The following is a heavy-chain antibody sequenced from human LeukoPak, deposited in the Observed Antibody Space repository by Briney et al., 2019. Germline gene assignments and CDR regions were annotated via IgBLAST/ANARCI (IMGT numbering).Heavy chain of an antibody. CDR3: ASEYCSGGNCYFDY. V-gene: IGHV5-51*01. J-gene: IGHJ4*02. CDR2: IFPGDSDT. Sequence: GESLKISCKGSEYSFATYWIGWVRQMPGQGLEWMGIIFPGDSDTRYSPSFQGQVTISADKSISTAYLQWSSLKASDAAIYYCASEYCSGGNCYFDYWGQGTLVTVSS. CDR1: EYSFATYW. D-gene: IGHD2-15*01.